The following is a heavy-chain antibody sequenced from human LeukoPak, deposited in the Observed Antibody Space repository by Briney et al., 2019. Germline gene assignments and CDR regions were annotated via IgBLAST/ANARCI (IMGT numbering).Heavy chain of an antibody. CDR1: GGSISSYY. CDR3: ASGGNGIGDFDY. CDR2: IYYSGST. V-gene: IGHV4-59*08. Sequence: TSETLSLTCTVSGGSISSYYWSWIRQPPGKGLEWIGYIYYSGSTNYNPSLKSRVTISVDTSKNQFSLKLSSVTAADTAVYYCASGGNGIGDFDYWGQGTLVTVSS. D-gene: IGHD1-1*01. J-gene: IGHJ4*02.